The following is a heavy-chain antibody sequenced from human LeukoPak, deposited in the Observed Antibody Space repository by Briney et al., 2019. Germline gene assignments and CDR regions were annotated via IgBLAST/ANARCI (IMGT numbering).Heavy chain of an antibody. Sequence: GASVKVSCKASGYTVTDYYLHWVRQAPGQGLEWMGWINPNSGDTDYAQKFQGRVTMTRDTSITTVYMELSRLRSDDTAPYYCAGGSTSNSLYGMDVWGQGTTVTVSS. CDR3: AGGSTSNSLYGMDV. CDR1: GYTVTDYY. D-gene: IGHD2/OR15-2a*01. V-gene: IGHV1-2*02. J-gene: IGHJ6*02. CDR2: INPNSGDT.